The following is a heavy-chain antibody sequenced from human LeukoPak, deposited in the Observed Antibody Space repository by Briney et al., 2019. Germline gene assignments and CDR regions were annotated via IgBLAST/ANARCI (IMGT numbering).Heavy chain of an antibody. CDR3: ARDYCTNGVCYSVHYYYYMDV. Sequence: GGSLRLSCAASGFTFSSYEMNWVRQAPGKGLEWVSYISSSGSTIYYADSVKGRFTISRDNAKNSLYLQMNSLRAEDTAVYYCARDYCTNGVCYSVHYYYYMDVWGKGTTVTVSS. CDR1: GFTFSSYE. CDR2: ISSSGSTI. V-gene: IGHV3-48*03. J-gene: IGHJ6*03. D-gene: IGHD2-8*01.